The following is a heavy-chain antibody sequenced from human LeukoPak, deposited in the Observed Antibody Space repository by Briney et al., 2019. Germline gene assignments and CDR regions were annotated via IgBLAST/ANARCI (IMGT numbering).Heavy chain of an antibody. V-gene: IGHV3-30*18. D-gene: IGHD2-2*01. Sequence: GRSLRLSCAASGFTFSSYGMHWVRQAPGKGLEWVAVISYDGSNKYYADSVEGRFTISRDNSKNTLYLQMNSLRAEDTAVCYCAKVGGCSSTSCYHDAFDIWGQGTMVTVSS. CDR3: AKVGGCSSTSCYHDAFDI. J-gene: IGHJ3*02. CDR2: ISYDGSNK. CDR1: GFTFSSYG.